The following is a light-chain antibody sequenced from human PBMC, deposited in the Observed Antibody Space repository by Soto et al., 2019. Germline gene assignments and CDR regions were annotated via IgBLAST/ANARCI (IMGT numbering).Light chain of an antibody. CDR1: QSVSSSY. Sequence: EIVLTQSPGTLSLSPGERATLSCRASQSVSSSYLAWYQQKPGQAPRLLIYGASSRATGTPDRFSGSESGTDFTLTISRLEPEDFAVYYCQQYGSSPLTFGQGTKVEIK. CDR3: QQYGSSPLT. V-gene: IGKV3-20*01. J-gene: IGKJ1*01. CDR2: GAS.